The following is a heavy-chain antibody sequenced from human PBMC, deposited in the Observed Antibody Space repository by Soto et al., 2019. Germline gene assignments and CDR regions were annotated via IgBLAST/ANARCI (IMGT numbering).Heavy chain of an antibody. Sequence: GASVKVSCKASGYTFTIYAMHWVRQAPGQRLEWMGWINAGNGNTKYSQKFQGRVTITRDTSASTAYMELSSLRSEDTAVYYCARTATVTTNLLDYWGQGTLVTVSS. D-gene: IGHD4-4*01. V-gene: IGHV1-3*01. CDR1: GYTFTIYA. CDR3: ARTATVTTNLLDY. CDR2: INAGNGNT. J-gene: IGHJ4*02.